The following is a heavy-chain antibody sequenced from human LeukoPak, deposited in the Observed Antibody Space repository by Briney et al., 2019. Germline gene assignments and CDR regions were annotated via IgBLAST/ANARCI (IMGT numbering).Heavy chain of an antibody. CDR1: GFTFSRYS. Sequence: RRNLKMSYAACGFTFSRYSMNRVHQATVNGLKWLSSINRSSSYIYCADPAKDRFTVSGENAKNSLYRQMNSLRAEDTAVYYCASDGYSSSWPDHWGQGTLVTVSS. CDR3: ASDGYSSSWPDH. CDR2: INRSSSYI. V-gene: IGHV3-21*01. D-gene: IGHD6-13*01. J-gene: IGHJ4*02.